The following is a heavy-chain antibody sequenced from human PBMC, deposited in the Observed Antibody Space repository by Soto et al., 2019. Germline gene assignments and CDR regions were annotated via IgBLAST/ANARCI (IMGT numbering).Heavy chain of an antibody. CDR2: ISAYNGNT. CDR3: ARIMVVTAVGVDAFDI. CDR1: GYTFTSYG. D-gene: IGHD2-21*02. V-gene: IGHV1-18*01. J-gene: IGHJ3*02. Sequence: QVQLVQSGAEVKKPGPSVKVSCKASGYTFTSYGISWVRQAPGQGLEWMGWISAYNGNTNYAQKLQGRVTMTTDTPTSTAYMELRGLRSDDTAVYYCARIMVVTAVGVDAFDIWGQGTMVTVSS.